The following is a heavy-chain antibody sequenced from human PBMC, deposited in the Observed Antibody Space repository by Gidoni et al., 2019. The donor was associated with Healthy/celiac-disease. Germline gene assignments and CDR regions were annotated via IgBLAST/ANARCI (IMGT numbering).Heavy chain of an antibody. Sequence: TISRDNAKNSLYLQMNSLRAEDTAVYYCARAWVVAATLSEGALDYWGQGTLVTVSS. V-gene: IGHV3-11*05. J-gene: IGHJ4*02. D-gene: IGHD2-15*01. CDR3: ARAWVVAATLSEGALDY.